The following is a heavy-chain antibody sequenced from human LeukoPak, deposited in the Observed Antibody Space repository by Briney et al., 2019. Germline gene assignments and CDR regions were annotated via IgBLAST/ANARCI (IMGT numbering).Heavy chain of an antibody. V-gene: IGHV4-4*02. D-gene: IGHD6-19*01. J-gene: IGHJ6*02. CDR1: GGSISSSNW. CDR2: IYHSGST. CDR3: AREEKISGYSSGWYVGGYYYYGMDV. Sequence: SGTLSLTCAVSGGSISSSNWWSWVRQPPGKGLEWIGEIYHSGSTNYNPSLKSRVTISVDKSKNQFSLKLSSVTAADTAVYYCAREEKISGYSSGWYVGGYYYYGMDVWGQGTTVTVSS.